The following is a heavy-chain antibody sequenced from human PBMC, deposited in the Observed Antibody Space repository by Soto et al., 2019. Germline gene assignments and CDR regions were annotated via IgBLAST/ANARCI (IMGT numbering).Heavy chain of an antibody. CDR2: INHSGST. CDR3: ARKAAAGRFDP. J-gene: IGHJ5*02. Sequence: ETLSLTCAVYGGSFSGYYWSWIRQPPGKGLEWIGEINHSGSTNYNPSLKSRVTISVDTSKNQFSLKLSSVTAADTAVYYCARKAAAGRFDPWGQGTLVTVSS. CDR1: GGSFSGYY. V-gene: IGHV4-34*01. D-gene: IGHD6-13*01.